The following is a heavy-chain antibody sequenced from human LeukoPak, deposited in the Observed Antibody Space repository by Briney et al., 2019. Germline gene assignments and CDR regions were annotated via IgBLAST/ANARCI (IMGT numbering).Heavy chain of an antibody. CDR1: GYTFTSYG. CDR3: ARGYCSSTSCYDGGWFDP. CDR2: ISAYNGNT. D-gene: IGHD2-2*01. Sequence: GASVKVSCKASGYTFTSYGISWVRQAPGQVLEWMGWISAYNGNTNYAQKLQGRVTMTTDTSTSTAYMELRSLRSDDTAVYYCARGYCSSTSCYDGGWFDPWGQGTLVTVSS. V-gene: IGHV1-18*04. J-gene: IGHJ5*02.